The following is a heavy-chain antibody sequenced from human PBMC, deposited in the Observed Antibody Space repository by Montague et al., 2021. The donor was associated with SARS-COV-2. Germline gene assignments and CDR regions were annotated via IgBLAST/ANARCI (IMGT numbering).Heavy chain of an antibody. Sequence: TLSLTCSVSGGSITSGGYYWTWVRQRPGGDLEWLGYLYYNGMTHYSPSLKSRASFSLDTSKNQFSLKLTSATATDSVLYFCVSSLPGNQFQFDYWGQGALVTVSS. D-gene: IGHD1-14*01. CDR3: VSSLPGNQFQFDY. CDR2: LYYNGMT. CDR1: GGSITSGGYY. V-gene: IGHV4-31*03. J-gene: IGHJ4*02.